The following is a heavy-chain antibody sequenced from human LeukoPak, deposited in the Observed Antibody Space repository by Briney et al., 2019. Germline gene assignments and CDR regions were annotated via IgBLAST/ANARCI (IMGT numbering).Heavy chain of an antibody. V-gene: IGHV1-69*06. D-gene: IGHD1-26*01. CDR3: ARTGGSHATDAFDI. Sequence: SVKVSCKASGGTFSSYAISWVRQAPGQGLEWMGGIIPIFGTANYAQKFQGRVTITADKSTSTAYMELSSLRSEDTAVYYCARTGGSHATDAFDIWGQGTMVTVSS. J-gene: IGHJ3*02. CDR1: GGTFSSYA. CDR2: IIPIFGTA.